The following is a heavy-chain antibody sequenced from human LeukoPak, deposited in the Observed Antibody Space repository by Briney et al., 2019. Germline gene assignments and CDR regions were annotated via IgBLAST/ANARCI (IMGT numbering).Heavy chain of an antibody. V-gene: IGHV4-34*01. CDR2: IYHSGST. CDR1: GGSFSGYY. CDR3: ARSILRYYYNASGYYPYYFDY. Sequence: SETLSLTCAVYGGSFSGYYWSWIRQPPGKGLEWIGEIYHSGSTNYNPSLKSRVTISVDKSKNQFSLRLSSVTAADTAVYYCARSILRYYYNASGYYPYYFDYWGQGVLVTVSS. D-gene: IGHD3-22*01. J-gene: IGHJ4*02.